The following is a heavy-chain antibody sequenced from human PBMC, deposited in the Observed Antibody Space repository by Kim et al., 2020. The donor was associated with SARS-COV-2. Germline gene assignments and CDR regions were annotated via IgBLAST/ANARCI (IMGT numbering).Heavy chain of an antibody. V-gene: IGHV1-69*13. CDR2: IIPIFGTA. Sequence: SVKVSCKASGGTFSSYAISWVRQAPGQGLEWMGGIIPIFGTANYAQKFQGRVTITADESTSTAYMELSSLRSEDTAVYYCARSSHGVGAIDYWGQGTLVTVSS. CDR1: GGTFSSYA. J-gene: IGHJ4*02. CDR3: ARSSHGVGAIDY. D-gene: IGHD1-26*01.